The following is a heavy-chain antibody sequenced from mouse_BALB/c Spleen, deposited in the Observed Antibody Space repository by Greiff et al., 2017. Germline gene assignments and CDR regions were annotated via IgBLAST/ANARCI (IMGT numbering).Heavy chain of an antibody. CDR1: GFTFTDYY. D-gene: IGHD2-1*01. J-gene: IGHJ4*01. CDR3: ARDYGNYDYAMDY. V-gene: IGHV7-3*02. CDR2: IRNKANGYTT. Sequence: EVQVVESGGGLVQPGGSLRLSCATSGFTFTDYYMSWVRQPPGKALEWLGFIRNKANGYTTEYSASVKGRFTISRDNSQSILYLQMNTLRAEDSATYYCARDYGNYDYAMDYWGQGTSVTVSS.